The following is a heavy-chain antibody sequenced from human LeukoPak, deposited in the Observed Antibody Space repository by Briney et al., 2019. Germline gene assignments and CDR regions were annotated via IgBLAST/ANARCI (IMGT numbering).Heavy chain of an antibody. CDR2: INPNSGGT. D-gene: IGHD6-13*01. CDR3: ARGPRQQLPTRRGYYYGMDV. J-gene: IGHJ6*02. V-gene: IGHV1-2*02. Sequence: ASVKGSCKASVYTFTGYYMHWVRQAPGQGLEWMGWINPNSGGTNYAQKFQGRVTMTRDTSISTAYMARSRLRSDDTAVYYCARGPRQQLPTRRGYYYGMDVWGQGTTVTVSS. CDR1: VYTFTGYY.